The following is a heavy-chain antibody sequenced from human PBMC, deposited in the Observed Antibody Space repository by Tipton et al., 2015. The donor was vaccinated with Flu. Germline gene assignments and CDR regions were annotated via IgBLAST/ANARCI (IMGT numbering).Heavy chain of an antibody. V-gene: IGHV4-38-2*02. CDR1: GYSISSGYY. CDR2: IYHSGST. CDR3: ARELNYGMDV. Sequence: TLSLTCAVSGYSISSGYYWGWTRQPPGKGLEWIGSIYHSGSTYYNPSLKSRVTISVDTSKNQFSLKLSSVTAADTAVYYCARELNYGMDVWGQGTTVTVSS. J-gene: IGHJ6*02.